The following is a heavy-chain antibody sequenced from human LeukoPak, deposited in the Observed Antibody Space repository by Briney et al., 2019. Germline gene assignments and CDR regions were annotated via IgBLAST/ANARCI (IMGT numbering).Heavy chain of an antibody. Sequence: SETLSLTCTVSGGSISSSSYYWGWIRQPPGKGLEWIGSIYYSGSTYYNPFLKSRVTISVDTSKNQFSLKLSSVTAADTAVYYCARDPIVVVPAATRGNWFDPWGQGTLVTVSS. CDR1: GGSISSSSYY. CDR2: IYYSGST. CDR3: ARDPIVVVPAATRGNWFDP. V-gene: IGHV4-39*07. J-gene: IGHJ5*02. D-gene: IGHD2-2*01.